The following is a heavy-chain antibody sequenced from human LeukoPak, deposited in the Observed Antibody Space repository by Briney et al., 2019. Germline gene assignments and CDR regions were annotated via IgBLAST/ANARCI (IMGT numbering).Heavy chain of an antibody. D-gene: IGHD3-22*01. CDR2: INHSGST. J-gene: IGHJ3*02. CDR1: GGSFSGYY. V-gene: IGHV4-34*01. CDR3: ALNYYDSSGYPNAFDI. Sequence: SETPSLTCAVYGGSFSGYYWSWIRQPPGKGLEWIGEINHSGSTNYNPSLKSRVTISVDTSKNQFSLKLSSVTAADTAVYYCALNYYDSSGYPNAFDIWGQGTMVTVSS.